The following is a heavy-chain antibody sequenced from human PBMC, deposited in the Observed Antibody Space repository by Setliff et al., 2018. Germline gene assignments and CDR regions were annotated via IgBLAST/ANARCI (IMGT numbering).Heavy chain of an antibody. CDR3: AREGLTGPVVISDY. V-gene: IGHV3-30*19. CDR1: GFTFNDYG. J-gene: IGHJ4*02. D-gene: IGHD2-21*01. CDR2: SDRGYYK. Sequence: GGSLRLSCKTSGFTFNDYGIQWVRQAPGKGLEWVASDRGYYKYYADSVRGRLTVSRDESKNTVFLEMNSLRVDDTATYYCAREGLTGPVVISDYWGQGTVVTVSS.